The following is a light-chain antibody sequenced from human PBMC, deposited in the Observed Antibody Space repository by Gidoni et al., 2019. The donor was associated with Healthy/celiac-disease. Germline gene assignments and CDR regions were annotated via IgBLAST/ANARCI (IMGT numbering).Light chain of an antibody. V-gene: IGKV1-39*01. Sequence: DIQMTQSPSSLSASVGDRVTITSRASQSISSYLNWYQQKPGKAPKLLIYAASSLQSGVPSRFSGSGSGTDFTLTISSLQPEDFATYYCQQSYSTPWTFXXXTKVEIK. CDR3: QQSYSTPWT. CDR1: QSISSY. CDR2: AAS. J-gene: IGKJ1*01.